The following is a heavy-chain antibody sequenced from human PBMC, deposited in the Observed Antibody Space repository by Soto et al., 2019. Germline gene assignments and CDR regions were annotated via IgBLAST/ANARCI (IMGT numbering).Heavy chain of an antibody. J-gene: IGHJ4*02. V-gene: IGHV1-69*01. CDR3: AREFVPTTVISGFDY. D-gene: IGHD4-4*01. CDR2: IIPIFGTA. Sequence: QVQLVQSGAEVKKPGSSVKVSCKASGGTFSSYAISWVRQAPGPGLEWMGGIIPIFGTANYAQKFQGRVTITADESTSTAYMERSSLRSEDTAVYYCAREFVPTTVISGFDYWGQGTLVTVSS. CDR1: GGTFSSYA.